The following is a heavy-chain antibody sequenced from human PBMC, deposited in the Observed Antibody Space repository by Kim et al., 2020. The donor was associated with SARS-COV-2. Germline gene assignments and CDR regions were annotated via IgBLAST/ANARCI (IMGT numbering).Heavy chain of an antibody. J-gene: IGHJ4*02. D-gene: IGHD2-15*01. Sequence: SVKGRFTISRDNSKNTLDLQMNSLRAEDTAVYYCARDPWIVVVVAAPPDYWGQGTLVTVSS. V-gene: IGHV3-30*07. CDR3: ARDPWIVVVVAAPPDY.